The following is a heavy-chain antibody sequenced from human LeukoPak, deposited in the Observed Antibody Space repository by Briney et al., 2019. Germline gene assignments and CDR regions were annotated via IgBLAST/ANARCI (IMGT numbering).Heavy chain of an antibody. CDR1: GGSISSYY. V-gene: IGHV4-59*01. CDR3: ARRAGAYSHPYDY. D-gene: IGHD4/OR15-4a*01. CDR2: IYYSGST. J-gene: IGHJ4*02. Sequence: PSETLSLTCTVSGGSISSYYWSWIRQPPGKGLERIGYIYYSGSTNYKPSLKSRVTISVETSKNQFSLKLRSVTAADTAVYYCARRAGAYSHPYDYWGQGTLVTVSS.